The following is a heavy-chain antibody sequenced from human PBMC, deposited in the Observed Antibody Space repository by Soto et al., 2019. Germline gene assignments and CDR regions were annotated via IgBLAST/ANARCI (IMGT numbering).Heavy chain of an antibody. J-gene: IGHJ4*02. CDR3: AIRRGYCGGVSCYLLFDY. V-gene: IGHV1-69*01. D-gene: IGHD2-15*01. CDR2: IISTSGSA. CDR1: GGTFGTNA. Sequence: QVQLVQSGAEVKKPGSSVKVSCKASGGTFGTNAISWVRQAPGQGLEWMGGIISTSGSANYAQKFQGRVTISADESMGTAYMELSSLRSDDTAVYYCAIRRGYCGGVSCYLLFDYWGQGTLVTVSS.